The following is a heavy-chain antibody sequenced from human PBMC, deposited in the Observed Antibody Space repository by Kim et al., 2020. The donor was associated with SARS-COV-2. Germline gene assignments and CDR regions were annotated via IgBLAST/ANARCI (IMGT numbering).Heavy chain of an antibody. V-gene: IGHV3-74*01. CDR3: ARGPGYAYVIWYYDL. Sequence: GGSLRLSCAASEFTIRNYWMNWVRQVPGKGLVWVARMNTAGSTLNYADSVKGRFTISRDHGRNMLFLDMNSLGDADTAVYYCARGPGYAYVIWYYDLWGR. CDR1: EFTIRNYW. D-gene: IGHD2-15*01. J-gene: IGHJ2*01. CDR2: MNTAGSTL.